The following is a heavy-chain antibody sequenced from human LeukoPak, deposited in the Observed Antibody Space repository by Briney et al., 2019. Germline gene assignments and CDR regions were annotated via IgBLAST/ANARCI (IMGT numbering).Heavy chain of an antibody. D-gene: IGHD6-13*01. CDR1: GFTFSSYG. CDR3: ARGQPPSYYDMDV. J-gene: IGHJ6*02. Sequence: PGRSLRLSCAASGFTFSSYGMHWVRQAPGKGLEWVAFIWSDGSSKHYADSVKGRFTISRDNSKNTLYLQMNSLRAEDTAVYYCARGQPPSYYDMDVWGQGTTVTVSS. CDR2: IWSDGSSK. V-gene: IGHV3-33*01.